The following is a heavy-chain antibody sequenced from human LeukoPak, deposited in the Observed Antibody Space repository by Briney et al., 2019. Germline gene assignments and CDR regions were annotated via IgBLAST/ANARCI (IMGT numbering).Heavy chain of an antibody. J-gene: IGHJ4*02. CDR3: AREGYCSGGSCYSPDY. CDR1: GFTFSSYW. Sequence: GGSLRLSCAASGFTFSSYWMSWVRQAPGKGLEWVANIKQDGSEKYYVDSVKGRFTISRDNAKNSLYLQMNSLRAEDTALYYCAREGYCSGGSCYSPDYWGQGTLVTVSS. CDR2: IKQDGSEK. D-gene: IGHD2-15*01. V-gene: IGHV3-7*03.